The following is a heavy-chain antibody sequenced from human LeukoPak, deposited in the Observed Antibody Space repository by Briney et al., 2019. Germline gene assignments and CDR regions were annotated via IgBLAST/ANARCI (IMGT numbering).Heavy chain of an antibody. V-gene: IGHV3-21*01. CDR2: ISSSSSYI. J-gene: IGHJ3*02. CDR1: GFTFSSYS. CDR3: ARDSLPSYYDFWSGYGAFDI. Sequence: GGSLRLSCAASGFTFSSYSMNWVRQAPGKGLEWVSSISSSSSYIYYADSVKGRFTISRDNAKNSLYLQMNSLRAEDTAVYYCARDSLPSYYDFWSGYGAFDIWGQGTMVTVSS. D-gene: IGHD3-3*01.